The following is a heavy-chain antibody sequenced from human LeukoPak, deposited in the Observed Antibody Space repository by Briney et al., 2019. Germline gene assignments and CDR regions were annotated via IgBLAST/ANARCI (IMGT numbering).Heavy chain of an antibody. CDR3: ARAGFYNGLDY. Sequence: PGGSLRLSCTASGFTFSSYWMHWVRQAPGKGLVWVSHIKTDGSTVSYADSVKGRFTISRDNAKNTLYLQMNSLRDEDTAVYFCARAGFYNGLDYWGQGTLVTASS. CDR1: GFTFSSYW. D-gene: IGHD2-8*01. CDR2: IKTDGSTV. V-gene: IGHV3-74*01. J-gene: IGHJ4*02.